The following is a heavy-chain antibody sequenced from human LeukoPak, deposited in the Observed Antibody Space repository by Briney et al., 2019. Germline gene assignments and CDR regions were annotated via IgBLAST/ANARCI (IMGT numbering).Heavy chain of an antibody. J-gene: IGHJ4*02. D-gene: IGHD4/OR15-4a*01. Sequence: GGSLRLSCTVSGFTVSSNSMSWVRQAPGKGLEWVSFIYSAGSTHYSDSVKGRFTISIDNSKNTLYLQMNSLRAEDTAVYYCARRAGAYSHPYDYWGQGTLVTVSS. V-gene: IGHV3-53*01. CDR1: GFTVSSNS. CDR2: IYSAGST. CDR3: ARRAGAYSHPYDY.